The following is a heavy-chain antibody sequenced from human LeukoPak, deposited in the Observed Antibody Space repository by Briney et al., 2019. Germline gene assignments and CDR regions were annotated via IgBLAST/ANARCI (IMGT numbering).Heavy chain of an antibody. Sequence: GGSLRLSCAASGFTFSNAWMSWVRQAPGKGLEWVGRIKSKTDGGTTDYTALVKGRFTISRDDSKNTLYLQMNSLKTEDTAVYYCARGGPYGSGARDYWGRGTLVTVSS. CDR1: GFTFSNAW. CDR2: IKSKTDGGTT. J-gene: IGHJ2*01. V-gene: IGHV3-15*01. CDR3: ARGGPYGSGARDY. D-gene: IGHD3-10*01.